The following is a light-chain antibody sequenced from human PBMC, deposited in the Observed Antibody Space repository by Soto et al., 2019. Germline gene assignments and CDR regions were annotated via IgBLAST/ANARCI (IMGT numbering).Light chain of an antibody. V-gene: IGKV4-1*01. Sequence: DIVMTQSPDSLAVSLGERATINCKSSQSVLYRSYNKNYLAWYQQRPGQPPKLLIYWASTRESGVPDRFSGSGSGTDFTLTISSLQAEDVAVYYCQQYYSTPLTFGGGTKVEIK. CDR1: QSVLYRSYNKNY. CDR2: WAS. CDR3: QQYYSTPLT. J-gene: IGKJ4*01.